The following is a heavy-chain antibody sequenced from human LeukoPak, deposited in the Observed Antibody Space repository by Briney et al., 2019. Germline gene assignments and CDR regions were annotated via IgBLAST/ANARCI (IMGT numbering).Heavy chain of an antibody. Sequence: SETLSLTRTVSGGSISSYYWSWIRQPPGKGLEWIGYIYYSGSTNYNPSLKSRVTISVDTSKNQFSLKLSSVTAADTAVYYCARTRYYYDSSGYGPTGDWGQGTLVTVSS. CDR3: ARTRYYYDSSGYGPTGD. CDR1: GGSISSYY. CDR2: IYYSGST. D-gene: IGHD3-22*01. V-gene: IGHV4-59*01. J-gene: IGHJ4*02.